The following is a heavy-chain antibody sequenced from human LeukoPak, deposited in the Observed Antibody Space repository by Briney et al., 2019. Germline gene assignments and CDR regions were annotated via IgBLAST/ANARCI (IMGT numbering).Heavy chain of an antibody. CDR1: EFTFSSYV. V-gene: IGHV3-30-3*01. CDR2: ITSDGSNK. D-gene: IGHD2-15*01. CDR3: ARDRHCSGGSCYFSAYYYYYMDV. Sequence: GGSLRLSCAASEFTFSSYVIHWVRQAPGKGPEWMAVITSDGSNKYYADSVKGRFTISRDNAKNTVYLQMNSLRAEDTAVYYCARDRHCSGGSCYFSAYYYYYMDVWGQGTTVTVS. J-gene: IGHJ6*02.